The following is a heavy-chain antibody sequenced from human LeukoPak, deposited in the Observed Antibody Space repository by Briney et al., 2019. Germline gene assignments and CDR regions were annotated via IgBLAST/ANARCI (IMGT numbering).Heavy chain of an antibody. D-gene: IGHD6-19*01. CDR2: IRGTGTTT. J-gene: IGHJ4*02. Sequence: GGSLRLSCAASGFTFSDHAMSWVRQAPGKGLEWVSAIRGTGTTTFYAASVKGRFTISRDNSKNTADLQMNSLRAEDTAVYYCAKVSWLGTLPSYHFDSWGQGTHVTVSS. V-gene: IGHV3-23*01. CDR1: GFTFSDHA. CDR3: AKVSWLGTLPSYHFDS.